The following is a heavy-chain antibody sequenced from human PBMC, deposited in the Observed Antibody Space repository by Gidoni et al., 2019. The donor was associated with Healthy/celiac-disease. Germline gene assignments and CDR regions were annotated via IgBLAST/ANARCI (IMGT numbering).Heavy chain of an antibody. Sequence: QLQLQESRPGLVKPSETLSLTCTVSGGSISSSSYYWGWIRQPPGKGLEWIGSIYYSGSTYYNPSLKGRVTISVDTSKNQFSLKLSSVTAADTAVYYCARQSVVMVRGVIEAHAFDIWGQGTMVTVSS. CDR1: GGSISSSSYY. J-gene: IGHJ3*02. CDR3: ARQSVVMVRGVIEAHAFDI. V-gene: IGHV4-39*01. CDR2: IYYSGST. D-gene: IGHD3-10*01.